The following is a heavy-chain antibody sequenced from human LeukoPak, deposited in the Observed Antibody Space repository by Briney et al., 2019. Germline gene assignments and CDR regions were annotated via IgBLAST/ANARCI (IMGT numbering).Heavy chain of an antibody. Sequence: GGPLRLSCAASGFTFSSYWMSWVRQAPGKGLEWVANIKQDGSEKYYVDSVKGRFTISRDNAKNSLYLQMNSLRAEDTAVYYCARDEGGDGYNYFDYWGQGTLVTVSS. D-gene: IGHD5-24*01. V-gene: IGHV3-7*01. CDR3: ARDEGGDGYNYFDY. CDR1: GFTFSSYW. J-gene: IGHJ4*02. CDR2: IKQDGSEK.